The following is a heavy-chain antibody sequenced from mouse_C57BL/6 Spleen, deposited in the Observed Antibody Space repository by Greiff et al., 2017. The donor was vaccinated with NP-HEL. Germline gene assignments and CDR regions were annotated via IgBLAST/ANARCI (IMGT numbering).Heavy chain of an antibody. CDR2: ISGGGGNT. V-gene: IGHV5-9*01. CDR3: ANIYYGNYAMDY. J-gene: IGHJ4*01. CDR1: GFTFSSYT. D-gene: IGHD2-1*01. Sequence: EVKVEESGGGLVKPGGSLKLSCAASGFTFSSYTMSWVRQTPEKRLEWVATISGGGGNTYYPDSVKGRFTISRDNAKNTLYLQMSSLRSEDTALYYCANIYYGNYAMDYWGQGTSVTVSS.